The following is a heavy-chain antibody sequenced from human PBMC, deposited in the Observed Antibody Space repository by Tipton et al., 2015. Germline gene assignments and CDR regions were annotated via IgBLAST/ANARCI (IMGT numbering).Heavy chain of an antibody. Sequence: QLVQSGAEVKKPGTSVKVSCKTSGFIFTNSAVQWVRQARGQRLEWIGWIVVGSDKTNYAEKFQQRVSITRDLSTGTVSMELSSLTSGDTAIYYCAADDGTTMNWGQGALVTVSS. CDR1: GFIFTNSA. J-gene: IGHJ4*02. V-gene: IGHV1-58*01. CDR3: AADDGTTMN. D-gene: IGHD3-22*01. CDR2: IVVGSDKT.